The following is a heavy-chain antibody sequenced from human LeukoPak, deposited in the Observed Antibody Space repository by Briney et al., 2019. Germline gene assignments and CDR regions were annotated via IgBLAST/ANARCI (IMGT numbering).Heavy chain of an antibody. CDR1: GYTFTGNY. D-gene: IGHD2-15*01. CDR3: ARGYCSGGSCYYPYYYYGMDV. Sequence: ASVKVSCKASGYTFTGNYIHWVRQAPGQGLEWMGWINPNSGGTNYAQKFQGRVTMTRDTSISTAYMELSRLRSDDTAVYYCARGYCSGGSCYYPYYYYGMDVWGQGTTVTVSS. J-gene: IGHJ6*02. CDR2: INPNSGGT. V-gene: IGHV1-2*02.